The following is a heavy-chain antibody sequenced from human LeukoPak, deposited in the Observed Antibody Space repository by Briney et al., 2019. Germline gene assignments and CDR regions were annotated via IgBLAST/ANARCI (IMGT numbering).Heavy chain of an antibody. J-gene: IGHJ5*02. V-gene: IGHV4-59*01. CDR3: ARDNVAAGSNWFDP. Sequence: PSETLSLTCTVSGGSISSYYWSWIRQPPGKGLEWIGYIYYSGSTNYNPSLKSRVTISVDTSKNQFSLKLSSVTAADTAVYYCARDNVAAGSNWFDPWGLGTLVTVSS. D-gene: IGHD6-13*01. CDR1: GGSISSYY. CDR2: IYYSGST.